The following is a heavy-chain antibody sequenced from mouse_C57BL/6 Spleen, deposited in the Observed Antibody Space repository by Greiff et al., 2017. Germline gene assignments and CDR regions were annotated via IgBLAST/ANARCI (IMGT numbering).Heavy chain of an antibody. D-gene: IGHD2-1*01. J-gene: IGHJ4*01. CDR3: ARNPIYYDYDAMDY. CDR2: IYPGSGST. Sequence: VQLQQPGAELVKPGASVKMSCKASGYTFTSYWITWVKQRPGQGLEWIGDIYPGSGSTNYNEKFKSKSTLSVDTSSSTAYMQLSSLTSEDSAVYYCARNPIYYDYDAMDYWCQGTSVTVSS. V-gene: IGHV1-55*01. CDR1: GYTFTSYW.